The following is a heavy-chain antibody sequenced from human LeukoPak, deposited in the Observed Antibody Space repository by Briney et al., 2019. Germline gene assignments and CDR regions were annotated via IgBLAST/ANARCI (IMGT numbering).Heavy chain of an antibody. CDR3: ARDKVAYCGGDCQSHYFDY. V-gene: IGHV4-59*01. D-gene: IGHD2-21*02. Sequence: PSETLSLTCTVSGGSISSYYWSWIRQPPGKGLEWIGYIYYSGSTNYNPSLKSRVTISVDTSKNQFSLKLSSVTAADTALYYCARDKVAYCGGDCQSHYFDYWGQGTLVTVSS. CDR2: IYYSGST. J-gene: IGHJ4*02. CDR1: GGSISSYY.